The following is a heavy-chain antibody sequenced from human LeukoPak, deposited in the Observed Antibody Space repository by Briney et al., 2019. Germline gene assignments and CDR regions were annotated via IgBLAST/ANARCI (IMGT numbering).Heavy chain of an antibody. CDR3: ANVGYSGSYYPFDY. CDR1: GGSFSGYY. J-gene: IGHJ4*02. Sequence: PSETLSLTCAVYGGSFSGYYWSWIRQPPGKGLEWIGEINHSGSTNYNPSLKSRVTISVDTSKNQFSLKLSSVTAADTAVYYCANVGYSGSYYPFDYWGQGTLVTVSS. D-gene: IGHD1-26*01. V-gene: IGHV4-34*01. CDR2: INHSGST.